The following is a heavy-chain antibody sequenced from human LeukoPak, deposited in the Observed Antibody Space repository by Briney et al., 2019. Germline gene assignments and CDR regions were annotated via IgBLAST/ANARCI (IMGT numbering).Heavy chain of an antibody. CDR3: ARVGPDSSGYYLNWFDP. D-gene: IGHD3-22*01. CDR2: IYYSGST. V-gene: IGHV4-39*07. CDR1: GGSISSSSYY. Sequence: SDTLSLTCTVSGGSISSSSYYWGWIRQPPGKGLEWIGSIYYSGSTYYNPSLKSRVTISVDRSKNQFSLKLSSVTAADTAVYYCARVGPDSSGYYLNWFDPWGQGTLVTVSS. J-gene: IGHJ5*02.